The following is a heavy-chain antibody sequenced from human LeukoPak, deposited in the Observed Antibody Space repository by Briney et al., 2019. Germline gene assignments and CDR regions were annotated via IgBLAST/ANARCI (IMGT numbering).Heavy chain of an antibody. D-gene: IGHD1-14*01. CDR1: GHSIINSFY. V-gene: IGHV4-38-2*02. Sequence: SETLSLTCTVSGHSIINSFYWGWIRQPPGKGLEWIGSIYLTGSTYYNPFLKSRLTISVDTSKNQFSLKMSSVTAADTAVYYCVKDRGNHVTDYWGQGTLVTVSS. CDR2: IYLTGST. CDR3: VKDRGNHVTDY. J-gene: IGHJ4*02.